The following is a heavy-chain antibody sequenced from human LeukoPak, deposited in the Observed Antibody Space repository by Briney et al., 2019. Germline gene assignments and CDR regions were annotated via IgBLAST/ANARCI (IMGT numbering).Heavy chain of an antibody. CDR1: GFTFSRHW. CDR3: ARLLGESTIYDL. Sequence: PGGSLRLSCVASGFTFSRHWMSWVRQAPGKGLEWVASIRQNGIEKEYVDSVKGRFIISRDNGENSASLQMNSLRDEDTAIYYCARLLGESTIYDLWGQGTLVSVSS. CDR2: IRQNGIEK. J-gene: IGHJ5*02. D-gene: IGHD3-16*01. V-gene: IGHV3-7*01.